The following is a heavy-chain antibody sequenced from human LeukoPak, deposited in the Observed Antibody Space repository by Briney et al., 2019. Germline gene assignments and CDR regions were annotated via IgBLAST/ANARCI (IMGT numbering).Heavy chain of an antibody. J-gene: IGHJ6*02. D-gene: IGHD6-19*01. Sequence: VXQAXXXGXEWMGWINPNSGRTNYAHKFQGMLTMTRDTSISTAYMELSRLRSDDTAVYYCARDLLYSSGFYYYYGMDVWGQGTTVTVSS. V-gene: IGHV1-2*02. CDR2: INPNSGRT. CDR3: ARDLLYSSGFYYYYGMDV.